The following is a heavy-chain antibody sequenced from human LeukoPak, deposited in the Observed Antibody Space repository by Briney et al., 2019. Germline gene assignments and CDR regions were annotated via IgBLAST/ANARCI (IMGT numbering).Heavy chain of an antibody. D-gene: IGHD1-1*01. J-gene: IGHJ4*02. V-gene: IGHV1-24*01. Sequence: GAPVKVSCKVSGYTLTELSMHWVRQAPGKGLEWMGGFDPEDGETIYAQKFQGRVTMTEDTSTDTAYMELSSLRSEDTAVYYCASRTNLEPYSFDYWGQGTLVTVSS. CDR3: ASRTNLEPYSFDY. CDR1: GYTLTELS. CDR2: FDPEDGET.